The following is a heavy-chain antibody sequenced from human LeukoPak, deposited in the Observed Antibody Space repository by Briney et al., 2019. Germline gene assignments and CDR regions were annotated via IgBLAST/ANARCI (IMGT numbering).Heavy chain of an antibody. CDR3: AREADSSNYVTFDY. J-gene: IGHJ4*02. CDR2: MNPNSGGT. V-gene: IGHV1-2*02. CDR1: GYTFTGYY. Sequence: ASVKVSCKAAGYTFTGYYMHWVRQAPGQGLGWRGWMNPNSGGTNYAQKFQGRVTMTRDTSISTAYMELSRLRSDDTAVYYCAREADSSNYVTFDYWGQGTLVTVSS. D-gene: IGHD4-11*01.